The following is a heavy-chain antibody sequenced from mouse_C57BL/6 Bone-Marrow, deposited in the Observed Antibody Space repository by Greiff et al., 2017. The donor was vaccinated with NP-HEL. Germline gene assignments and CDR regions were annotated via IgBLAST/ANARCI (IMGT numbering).Heavy chain of an antibody. J-gene: IGHJ4*01. D-gene: IGHD2-2*01. CDR2: IDPENGDT. CDR3: TTIMVTKYYAMDY. V-gene: IGHV14-4*01. Sequence: VQLQQSGAELVRPGASVKLSCTASVFNIKDDYMHWVKQRPEQGLEWIGWIDPENGDTEYASKFQGKATITADTSSNTAYLQLSSLTSEDTAVYYCTTIMVTKYYAMDYWGQGTSVTVSS. CDR1: VFNIKDDY.